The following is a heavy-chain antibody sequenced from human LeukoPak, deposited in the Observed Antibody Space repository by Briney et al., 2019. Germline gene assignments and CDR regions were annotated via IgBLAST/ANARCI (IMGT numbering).Heavy chain of an antibody. Sequence: KFQGRVSITRDTSASTAYMELSSLRSEDTAVYYCARARGGELLEYWGQGTLVTVSS. CDR3: ARARGGELLEY. D-gene: IGHD3-10*01. J-gene: IGHJ4*02. V-gene: IGHV1-3*01.